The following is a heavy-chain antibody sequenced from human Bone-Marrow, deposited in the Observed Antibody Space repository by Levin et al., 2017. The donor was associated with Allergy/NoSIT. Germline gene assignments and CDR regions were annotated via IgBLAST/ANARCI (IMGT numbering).Heavy chain of an antibody. CDR2: IYYLGST. V-gene: IGHV4-59*08. D-gene: IGHD1-1*01. J-gene: IGHJ4*01. CDR3: ARHFPQTGPPLPFDY. Sequence: SQTLSLTCAVSSGSISNYYWSWIRQPPGKGLEWIAYIYYLGSTEYNPSLQSRVAISVDTSKNQFSLRLSSVTAADTAVYYCARHFPQTGPPLPFDYWGHGILVTVSS. CDR1: SGSISNYY.